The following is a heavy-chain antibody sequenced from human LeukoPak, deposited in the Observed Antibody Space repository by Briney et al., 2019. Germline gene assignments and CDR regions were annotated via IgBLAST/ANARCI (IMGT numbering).Heavy chain of an antibody. V-gene: IGHV3-23*01. J-gene: IGHJ4*02. Sequence: GGSLRLSCAASGFTFSSYAMSWVRQAPGKGLEWVSAISGSGGSTYYADSVKGQFTISRDNSKNTLYLQMNSLRAEDTAVYYCAKSLVLLWFGEFDYWGQGTLVTVSS. CDR1: GFTFSSYA. CDR3: AKSLVLLWFGEFDY. D-gene: IGHD3-10*01. CDR2: ISGSGGST.